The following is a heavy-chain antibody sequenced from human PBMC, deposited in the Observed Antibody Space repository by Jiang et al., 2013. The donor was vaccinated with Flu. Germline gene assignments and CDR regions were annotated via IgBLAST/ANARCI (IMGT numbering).Heavy chain of an antibody. Sequence: LLKPSETLSLTCAVYGGSFSGYYWSWIRQPPGKGLEWIGEINHSGSTNYNPSLKSRVTISVDTSKNQFSLKLSSVTAADTAVYYCARTDYDFWSGYFYYLDYWGQGTLVTVSS. CDR3: ARTDYDFWSGYFYYLDY. CDR1: GGSFSGYY. CDR2: INHSGST. V-gene: IGHV4-34*01. D-gene: IGHD3-3*01. J-gene: IGHJ4*02.